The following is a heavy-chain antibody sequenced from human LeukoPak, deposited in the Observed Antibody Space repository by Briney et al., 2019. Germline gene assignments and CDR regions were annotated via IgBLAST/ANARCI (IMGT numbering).Heavy chain of an antibody. J-gene: IGHJ4*02. CDR2: THYTGST. CDR3: ARRDNSGYYSRFDY. V-gene: IGHV4-39*01. CDR1: GGSISSSTYY. D-gene: IGHD3-22*01. Sequence: SETLSLTCTVSGGSISSSTYYWGWIRQPPGKGLEWIGSTHYTGSTYYNPSLKSRVTISVDTSKKQFSLKLSSVTAADTAVYYCARRDNSGYYSRFDYWGQGTLVTVSS.